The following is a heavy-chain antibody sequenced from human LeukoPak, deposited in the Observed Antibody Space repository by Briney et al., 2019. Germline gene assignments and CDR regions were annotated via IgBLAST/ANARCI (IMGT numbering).Heavy chain of an antibody. CDR2: IRYDGSNK. D-gene: IGHD3-22*01. CDR1: GFTFNSYG. CDR3: AKEATYYYDSSGLDY. J-gene: IGHJ4*02. Sequence: GGSLRLSCAASGFTFNSYGMHWVRQAPGKGLEWVAFIRYDGSNKYYADSVKGRFTISRDNSKNTLYLQMNSLRAEDTAVYYCAKEATYYYDSSGLDYWGQGTLVTVSS. V-gene: IGHV3-30*02.